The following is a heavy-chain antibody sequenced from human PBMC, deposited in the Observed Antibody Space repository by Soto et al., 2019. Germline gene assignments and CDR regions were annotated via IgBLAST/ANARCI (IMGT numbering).Heavy chain of an antibody. D-gene: IGHD3-3*01. CDR2: IWYDGSNK. CDR1: GFTFSSYG. V-gene: IGHV3-33*01. CDR3: ARDFGVVTNGYYCSGMDV. Sequence: PGGSLRLSCAASGFTFSSYGMHWVRQAPGKGLEWAAVIWYDGSNKYYADSVKGRFTISRDNSKNTLYLQMNSLRAEDTAVYYYARDFGVVTNGYYCSGMDVWGQGTKVP. J-gene: IGHJ6*02.